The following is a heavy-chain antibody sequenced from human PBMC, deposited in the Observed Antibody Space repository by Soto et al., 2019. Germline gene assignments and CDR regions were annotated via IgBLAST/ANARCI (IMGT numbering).Heavy chain of an antibody. J-gene: IGHJ5*02. V-gene: IGHV3-73*01. CDR2: IRSKAESYAT. CDR3: TSQYCGGDCSRVDP. D-gene: IGHD2-21*02. CDR1: GFTLSGSR. Sequence: GGSLRLSCAASGFTLSGSRIHWVRQASGKGLEWVGRIRSKAESYATAYAASVKGRFTISRDDSKNTAYLQMNSLKTEDTAVYYCTSQYCGGDCSRVDPWGQGTLVTVSS.